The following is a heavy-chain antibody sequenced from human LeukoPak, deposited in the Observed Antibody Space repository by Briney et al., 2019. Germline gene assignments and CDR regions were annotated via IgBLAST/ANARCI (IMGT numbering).Heavy chain of an antibody. D-gene: IGHD6-13*01. CDR2: ISGSGGST. V-gene: IGHV3-23*01. J-gene: IGHJ6*02. CDR3: AKATDWSSSWYFPLGYYYYGMDV. Sequence: PGGSLRLSCAGSGFTFSDYGMSWVRQAPGKGLEWVSAISGSGGSTYYADSVKGRFTISRDNSKNTLYLQMNSLRAEDTAVYYCAKATDWSSSWYFPLGYYYYGMDVWGQGTTVTVSS. CDR1: GFTFSDYG.